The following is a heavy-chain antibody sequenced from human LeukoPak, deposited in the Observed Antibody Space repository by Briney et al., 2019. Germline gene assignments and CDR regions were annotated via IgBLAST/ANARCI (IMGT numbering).Heavy chain of an antibody. D-gene: IGHD5-18*01. CDR3: AKDRYSYAFEYSDS. J-gene: IGHJ4*02. CDR2: ISNDGSKK. CDR1: GFTFSSYG. V-gene: IGHV3-30*18. Sequence: GGSLRLSCAASGFTFSSYGMHWVRQAPGKGLDWVAVISNDGSKKYYADSVKGRFTISRDNSKNTLSLQVSSLRTEDTAVYYCAKDRYSYAFEYSDSWGQGTLVTVSS.